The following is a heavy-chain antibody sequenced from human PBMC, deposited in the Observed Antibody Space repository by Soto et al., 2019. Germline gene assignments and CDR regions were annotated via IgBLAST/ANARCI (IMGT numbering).Heavy chain of an antibody. Sequence: GESLKISCKGSGYSFTSYWIGWVRQMPGKGLEWMGIIYPGDSDTRYSPSFQGQVTISADKSISTAYLQWSSLKASDTAMYYCARHEAYYYDSSGYYYYYYGMDVWGQGTTVTVSS. CDR1: GYSFTSYW. V-gene: IGHV5-51*01. D-gene: IGHD3-22*01. J-gene: IGHJ6*02. CDR3: ARHEAYYYDSSGYYYYYYGMDV. CDR2: IYPGDSDT.